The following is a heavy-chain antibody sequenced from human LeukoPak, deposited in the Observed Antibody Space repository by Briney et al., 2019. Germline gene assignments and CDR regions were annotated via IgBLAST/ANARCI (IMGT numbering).Heavy chain of an antibody. D-gene: IGHD2-2*01. J-gene: IGHJ5*02. CDR1: GFTFDDYA. CDR3: AKGRDKYQLLSKNWFDP. V-gene: IGHV3-9*01. CDR2: ISWNSGSI. Sequence: GRSLRLSCAASGFTFDDYAMHWVRQAPGKGLEWVSGISWNSGSIGYADSVKGRFTISRDNAKNSLYLQMNSLRAEDTALYYCAKGRDKYQLLSKNWFDPWGQGTLITVSS.